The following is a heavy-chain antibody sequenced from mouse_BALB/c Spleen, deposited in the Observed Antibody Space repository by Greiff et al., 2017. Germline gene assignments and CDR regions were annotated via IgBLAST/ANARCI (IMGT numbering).Heavy chain of an antibody. V-gene: IGHV1-82*01. Sequence: VQLQESGPELVKPGASVKISCKASGYAFSSSWMNWVKQRPGQGLEWIGRIYPGDGDTNYNGKFKGKATLTADKSSSTAYMQLSSLTSVDSAVYFCARGGPGAMDYWGQGTSVTVSS. J-gene: IGHJ4*01. CDR2: IYPGDGDT. CDR1: GYAFSSSW. CDR3: ARGGPGAMDY.